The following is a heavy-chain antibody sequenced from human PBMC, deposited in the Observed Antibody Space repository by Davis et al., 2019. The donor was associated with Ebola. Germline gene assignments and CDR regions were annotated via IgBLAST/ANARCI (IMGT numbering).Heavy chain of an antibody. CDR3: AKNPLIVVVTYFDY. Sequence: PGGSLRLSCAASGFAFSNYGLYWVRQAPGKGLEWISYVGGMGDHISYGDSVEGRFTVSRDNSKNTLYLQINSLRAEDTAAYYCAKNPLIVVVTYFDYWGQGTLVTVSS. J-gene: IGHJ4*02. D-gene: IGHD3-22*01. CDR2: VGGMGDHI. CDR1: GFAFSNYG. V-gene: IGHV3-23*01.